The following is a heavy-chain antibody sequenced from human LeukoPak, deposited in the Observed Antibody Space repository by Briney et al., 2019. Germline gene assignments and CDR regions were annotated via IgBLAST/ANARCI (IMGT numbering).Heavy chain of an antibody. D-gene: IGHD3-22*01. CDR1: GYTFTGYY. CDR2: INPNSGGT. CDR3: ARLIVVVPSNWFDP. V-gene: IGHV1-2*02. J-gene: IGHJ5*02. Sequence: ASVKVSCKASGYTFTGYYMHWVRQAPGQGLEWMGWINPNSGGTNYAQKFQGRVTMTRDTSISTAYMELSRLRSDDTAVYYCARLIVVVPSNWFDPWGQGTLVTVSS.